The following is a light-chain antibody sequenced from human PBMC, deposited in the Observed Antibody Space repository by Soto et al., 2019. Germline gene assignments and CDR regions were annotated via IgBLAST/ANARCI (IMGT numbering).Light chain of an antibody. CDR1: KVGDKY. CDR3: QAWDSSVV. J-gene: IGLJ2*01. V-gene: IGLV3-1*01. CDR2: QDS. Sequence: SSELTQPPSVSVSPGQTASITCSGDKVGDKYACWYQQKPGQSPVLVIYQDSKRPSGIPERFSGSNSGNTATLTISGTQAMDEADYYCQAWDSSVVFGGGTQLTVL.